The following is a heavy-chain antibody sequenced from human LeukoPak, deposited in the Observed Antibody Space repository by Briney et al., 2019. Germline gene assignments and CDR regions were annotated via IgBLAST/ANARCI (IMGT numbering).Heavy chain of an antibody. CDR2: ISGGTT. J-gene: IGHJ4*02. Sequence: PGGSLRLSCAASGFTISSYGMSWVRQAPGKGLEWVSSISGGTTYYADSVKGRFIISRDNSKNIVSPQMNSLRAEDTAVYYCAKSVYGSGNYWGQGTLVTVSS. D-gene: IGHD3-10*01. V-gene: IGHV3-23*01. CDR3: AKSVYGSGNY. CDR1: GFTISSYG.